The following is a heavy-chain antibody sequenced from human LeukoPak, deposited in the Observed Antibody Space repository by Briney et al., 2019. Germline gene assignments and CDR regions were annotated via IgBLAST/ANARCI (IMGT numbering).Heavy chain of an antibody. D-gene: IGHD3-10*01. CDR1: GFTFSSYG. Sequence: GRSLRLSCAASGFTFSSYGMHWVRQAPGKGLEWVSYISSSGSTIYYADSVKGRFTISRDNAKNSLYLQMNSLRAEDTAVYYCAREENHYGSGSYPNWFDPWGQGTLVTVSS. CDR3: AREENHYGSGSYPNWFDP. J-gene: IGHJ5*02. CDR2: ISSSGSTI. V-gene: IGHV3-48*04.